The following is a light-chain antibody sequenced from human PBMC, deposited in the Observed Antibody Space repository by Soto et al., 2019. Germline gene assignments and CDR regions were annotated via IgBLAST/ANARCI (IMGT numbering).Light chain of an antibody. V-gene: IGKV1-9*01. CDR3: QQYDNSRT. J-gene: IGKJ1*01. Sequence: IQLTQSPSFLSASVGYRVSITCRASQGISTFLAWYQQKPGTAPKLLIYSASTLQSGVPSRFSGSASGAEFTLTISSLQPEDFGIYYCQQYDNSRTFGQGTKVDIK. CDR2: SAS. CDR1: QGISTF.